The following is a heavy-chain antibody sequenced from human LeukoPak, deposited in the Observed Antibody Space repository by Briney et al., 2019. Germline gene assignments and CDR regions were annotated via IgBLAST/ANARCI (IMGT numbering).Heavy chain of an antibody. D-gene: IGHD6-19*01. CDR3: TTDFVGIAVAGRIPFDY. CDR2: IKSKTDGGTT. CDR1: GFTFSNAW. J-gene: IGHJ4*02. Sequence: GGSLRLSCAASGFTFSNAWMSWVRQAPGKGLEWVGRIKSKTDGGTTDYAAPAKGRFTISRDDSKNTLYLQMNSLKTEDTAVYYCTTDFVGIAVAGRIPFDYWGQGTLVTVSS. V-gene: IGHV3-15*01.